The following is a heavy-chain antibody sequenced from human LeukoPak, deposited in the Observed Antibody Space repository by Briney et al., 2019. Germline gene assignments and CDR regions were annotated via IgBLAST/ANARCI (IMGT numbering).Heavy chain of an antibody. J-gene: IGHJ3*02. Sequence: ASVKVSCKASGYTFTGHYIHWVRQAPGQGLEWMGWIHPNTGGTKYAQKLQGRVTMTTDTSTSTAYMELRSLRSDDTAVYYCARDLGITISHAFDIWGQGTMVTVSS. D-gene: IGHD3-9*01. CDR3: ARDLGITISHAFDI. CDR2: IHPNTGGT. V-gene: IGHV1-2*02. CDR1: GYTFTGHY.